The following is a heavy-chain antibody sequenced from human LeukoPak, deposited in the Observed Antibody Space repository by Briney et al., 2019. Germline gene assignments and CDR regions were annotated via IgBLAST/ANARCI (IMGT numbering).Heavy chain of an antibody. Sequence: GGSLRLSCSASGFTFSSTTMHWVRQAPGKGLEYVSAITTNGRRTYYADSVKGRFTISRDNSNNALYLQMSSLRAEDTAVYYCVSSRDGYNSPFDYWGQGTLVTVSS. V-gene: IGHV3-64D*06. D-gene: IGHD5-24*01. CDR1: GFTFSSTT. CDR3: VSSRDGYNSPFDY. J-gene: IGHJ4*02. CDR2: ITTNGRRT.